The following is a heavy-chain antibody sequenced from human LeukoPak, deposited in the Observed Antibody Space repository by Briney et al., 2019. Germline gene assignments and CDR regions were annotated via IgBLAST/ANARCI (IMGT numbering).Heavy chain of an antibody. J-gene: IGHJ4*02. CDR3: ARDRIEDCDSTGYPAY. V-gene: IGHV3-74*01. D-gene: IGHD3-22*01. Sequence: GGSLRLSCAASGFTFSNYWMHWVRQAPGKGLVWVSRINSDGSSPGYADFVKGRFTISRDNAKNTVYLQMNSLRVEDTAVYYCARDRIEDCDSTGYPAYWGQGALVTVSS. CDR2: INSDGSSP. CDR1: GFTFSNYW.